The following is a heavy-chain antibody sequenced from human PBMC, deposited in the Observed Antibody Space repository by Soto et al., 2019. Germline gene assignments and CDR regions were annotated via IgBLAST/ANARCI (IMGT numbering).Heavy chain of an antibody. CDR1: GFTFSSYS. Sequence: TGGSLRLSCAASGFTFSSYSMNWVRQAPGKGLEWVSSISSSSSYIYYADSVKGRFTISRDNAKNSLYLQMNSLRAEDTAVYYCAFLVNVLLWLGDTGAFDIWGQGTMVT. CDR2: ISSSSSYI. V-gene: IGHV3-21*01. J-gene: IGHJ3*02. CDR3: AFLVNVLLWLGDTGAFDI. D-gene: IGHD3-10*01.